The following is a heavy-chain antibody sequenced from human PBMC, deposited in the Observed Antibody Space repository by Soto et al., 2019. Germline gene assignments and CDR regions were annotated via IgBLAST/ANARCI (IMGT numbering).Heavy chain of an antibody. CDR3: ARHWDYSNANGVVRYYYYYYGMDV. Sequence: SATRPVSSSVSGGFIRSSAYYWCWIRQAPGKGLEWIGSIYYSGSTYYNPSLKSRVTISVDTSKNQFSLKLSSVTAADTAVYYCARHWDYSNANGVVRYYYYYYGMDVWGQGTTVT. CDR2: IYYSGST. CDR1: GGFIRSSAYY. J-gene: IGHJ6*02. D-gene: IGHD4-4*01. V-gene: IGHV4-39*01.